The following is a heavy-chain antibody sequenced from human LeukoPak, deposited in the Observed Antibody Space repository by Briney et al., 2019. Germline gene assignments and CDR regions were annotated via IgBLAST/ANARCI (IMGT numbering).Heavy chain of an antibody. V-gene: IGHV3-64*01. J-gene: IGHJ4*02. D-gene: IGHD3-10*01. CDR2: ISSNGGNT. CDR3: ARAGRGSLSRYFDY. Sequence: GGSLRLSCAASGFTFSSYSMHWVRQAPGKGLEYVSAISSNGGNTYYANSVKGRFTISRDNSKTTLYLQMGSLRVEDMALYCCARAGRGSLSRYFDYWGQGTLVTVSS. CDR1: GFTFSSYS.